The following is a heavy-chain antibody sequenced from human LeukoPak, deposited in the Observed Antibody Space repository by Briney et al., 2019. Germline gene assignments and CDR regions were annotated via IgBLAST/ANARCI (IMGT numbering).Heavy chain of an antibody. CDR1: GVTFSSYG. J-gene: IGHJ6*03. CDR2: ISSSGSTI. V-gene: IGHV3-48*04. Sequence: GGSLRLSCAASGVTFSSYGMNWVRQAPGKGLEWVSYISSSGSTIYYADSVKGRFTISRDNAKNSLYLQMNSLRAEDTAVYYCARVGVAGTYYYYYMDVWGKGTTVTISS. CDR3: ARVGVAGTYYYYYMDV. D-gene: IGHD6-19*01.